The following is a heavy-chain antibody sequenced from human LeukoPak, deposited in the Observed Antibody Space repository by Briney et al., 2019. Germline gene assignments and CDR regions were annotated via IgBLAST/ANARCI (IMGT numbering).Heavy chain of an antibody. V-gene: IGHV3-9*03. D-gene: IGHD5-12*01. CDR2: ISWNSNSI. Sequence: PGRSLRLSCAASGFTFDDYAMHWVRQAPGKGLEWVSGISWNSNSIAYADSVKGRFTISRDNAKNSLYLHMNSLRAEDVALYYCAKDMSYGGYSGYDYWGQGTLVTVSS. CDR1: GFTFDDYA. J-gene: IGHJ4*02. CDR3: AKDMSYGGYSGYDY.